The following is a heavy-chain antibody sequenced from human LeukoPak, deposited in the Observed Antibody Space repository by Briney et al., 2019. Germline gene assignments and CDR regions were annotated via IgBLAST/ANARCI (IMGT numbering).Heavy chain of an antibody. V-gene: IGHV1-2*02. CDR1: GYTFTGYY. CDR2: ISPNSGGT. D-gene: IGHD6-13*01. CDR3: ARDWYSSSWGIDY. Sequence: ASVKVSCKASGYTFTGYYMHWVRQAPGQGLEWMGWISPNSGGTNYAQKFQGRVTMTRDTSISTAYMELSRLRSDDTAVYYCARDWYSSSWGIDYWGQGTLVTVSS. J-gene: IGHJ4*02.